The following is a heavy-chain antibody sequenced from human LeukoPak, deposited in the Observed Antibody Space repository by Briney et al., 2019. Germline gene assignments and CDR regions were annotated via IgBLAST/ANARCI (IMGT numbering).Heavy chain of an antibody. CDR2: TYYKSKWYN. CDR3: VRDTTYLLDAFDI. J-gene: IGHJ3*02. D-gene: IGHD1-14*01. V-gene: IGHV6-1*01. CDR1: GDHISSNSAA. Sequence: SQTLSLTCAISGDHISSNSAAWNWIRQSPSRGLEWLGRTYYKSKWYNDYAVSVKSRITINADSSKNQFSLQLNSMTPEDTAVYYCVRDTTYLLDAFDIWGQGTMVTVSS.